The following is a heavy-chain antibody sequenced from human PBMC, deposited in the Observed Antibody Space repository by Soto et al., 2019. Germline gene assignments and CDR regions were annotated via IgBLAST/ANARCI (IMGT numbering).Heavy chain of an antibody. D-gene: IGHD2-15*01. V-gene: IGHV3-15*07. CDR2: IKSKSDGVTT. CDR1: GFTFSNAW. Sequence: EVQLVESGGGLVQPGGSLILSCVGSGFTFSNAWINWVRQDPGKGLEWVGRIKSKSDGVTTDFAAPVKGRFAISRDDSKSIAYMQMNSLKIEDSALYYCSTESYRDMMVVRLDNWGPGTRVTVSS. J-gene: IGHJ4*01. CDR3: STESYRDMMVVRLDN.